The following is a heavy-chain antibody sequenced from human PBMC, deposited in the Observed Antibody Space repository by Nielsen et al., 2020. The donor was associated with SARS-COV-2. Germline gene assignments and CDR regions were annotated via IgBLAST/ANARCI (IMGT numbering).Heavy chain of an antibody. CDR3: ARDTYYYGSGSIGTLDY. D-gene: IGHD3-10*01. CDR2: IKQDGSEK. CDR1: GFTFSSYW. Sequence: GESLKISCAASGFTFSSYWMSWVRQAPGKGLEWVANIKQDGSEKYYVDSVKGRFTISRDNAKNSLYLQMNSLRAEDTAVYYCARDTYYYGSGSIGTLDYWGQGTLVTVSS. J-gene: IGHJ4*02. V-gene: IGHV3-7*01.